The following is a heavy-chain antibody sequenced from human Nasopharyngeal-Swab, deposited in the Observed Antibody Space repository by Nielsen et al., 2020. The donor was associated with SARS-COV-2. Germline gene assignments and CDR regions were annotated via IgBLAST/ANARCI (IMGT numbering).Heavy chain of an antibody. V-gene: IGHV3-13*04. D-gene: IGHD3-22*01. CDR1: GFTFSSYD. Sequence: GESLKISCAASGFTFSSYDIHWVRQPTGKGLEWVSAIGTAGDTYYPGSVKGRFTISSENAKNSLYLQMNSLRAGDTAVYYCARGYDSSGYLRPIDAFDIWGQGTMVTVSS. J-gene: IGHJ3*02. CDR3: ARGYDSSGYLRPIDAFDI. CDR2: IGTAGDT.